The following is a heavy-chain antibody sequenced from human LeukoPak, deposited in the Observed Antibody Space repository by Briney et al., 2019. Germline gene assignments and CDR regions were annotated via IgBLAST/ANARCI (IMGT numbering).Heavy chain of an antibody. D-gene: IGHD3-10*01. V-gene: IGHV4-59*08. Sequence: PSETLSLTCTVSGGSISSYYWGWIRQPPGKGLEWIGSVSRDGNPSYNPSLKSRVTISIHTSQNQVSLRLISVTAADTAVYYCARRMSGSQTHWGQGTLVTVSS. CDR3: ARRMSGSQTH. CDR1: GGSISSYY. J-gene: IGHJ4*02. CDR2: VSRDGNP.